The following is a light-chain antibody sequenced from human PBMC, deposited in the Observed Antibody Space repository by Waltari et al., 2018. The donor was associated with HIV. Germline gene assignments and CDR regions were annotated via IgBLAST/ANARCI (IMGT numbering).Light chain of an antibody. V-gene: IGKV3-20*01. CDR3: QQYNTSTGYT. J-gene: IGKJ2*01. CDR1: QSVGSSF. Sequence: EIVLTQSPGTLSLSPGQRATLSCGASQSVGSSFLAWYQQKPGQAPRLLIYRTSTRATGTPDRFNGSWSGTDFILTISRLEPADSAVYYCQQYNTSTGYTFGQGTKLEIK. CDR2: RTS.